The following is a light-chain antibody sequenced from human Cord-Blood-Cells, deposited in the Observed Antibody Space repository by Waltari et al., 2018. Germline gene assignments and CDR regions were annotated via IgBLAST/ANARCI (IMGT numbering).Light chain of an antibody. Sequence: QSALTPPASVSVSPGQSLTISCTGTSSDVGGYNYVSWYQQHPGNAPKLMIYDVSNRPSGVSNRFSGSKSGNTASLTISGLQAEDEADYYCSSYTSSSTYVFGTGTKVTVL. CDR1: SSDVGGYNY. CDR3: SSYTSSSTYV. CDR2: DVS. V-gene: IGLV2-14*01. J-gene: IGLJ1*01.